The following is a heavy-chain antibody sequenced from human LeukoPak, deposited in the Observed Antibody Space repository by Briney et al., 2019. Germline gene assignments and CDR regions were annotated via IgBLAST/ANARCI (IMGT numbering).Heavy chain of an antibody. CDR3: ARGPYGGNRAAYWYFDL. CDR2: IYYSGST. V-gene: IGHV4-59*01. Sequence: SETLPLTCTVSGGSISSYYWSWIRQPPGKGLEWIGYIYYSGSTNYNPSLKSRVTISVDTSKNQFSLKLSSVTAADTAVYYCARGPYGGNRAAYWYFDLWGRGTLVTVSS. D-gene: IGHD4-23*01. J-gene: IGHJ2*01. CDR1: GGSISSYY.